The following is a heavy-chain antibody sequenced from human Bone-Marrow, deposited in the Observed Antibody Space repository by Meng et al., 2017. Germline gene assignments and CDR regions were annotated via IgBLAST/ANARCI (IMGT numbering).Heavy chain of an antibody. J-gene: IGHJ3*02. D-gene: IGHD3-10*01. CDR1: GGTFSSYT. CDR2: IIPILGIA. V-gene: IGHV1-69*16. Sequence: SVKVSCKASGGTFSSYTISWVRQAPGQGLEWMGRIIPILGIANYAQKFQGRVTITTDESTSTAYMELSSLRSEDTAVYYCARVLTMVRGDFDIWGQGTMVTVSS. CDR3: ARVLTMVRGDFDI.